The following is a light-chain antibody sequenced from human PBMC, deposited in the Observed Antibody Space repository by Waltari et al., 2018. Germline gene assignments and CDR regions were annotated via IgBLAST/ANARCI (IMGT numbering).Light chain of an antibody. CDR3: QQYFDSPLT. CDR1: QTVLYSSNNKNY. Sequence: DIVMTQSPDSLAVSLGERAPITCTPSQTVLYSSNNKNYLAWYQHKTGQPPRLLLYWASTRDSGVPARFSGSGSGTDFTLTISSLQAEDAAVYYCQQYFDSPLTFGPGTRVEI. V-gene: IGKV4-1*01. J-gene: IGKJ3*01. CDR2: WAS.